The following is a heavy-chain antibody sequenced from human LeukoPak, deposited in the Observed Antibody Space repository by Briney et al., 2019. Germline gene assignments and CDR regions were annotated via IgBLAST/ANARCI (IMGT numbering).Heavy chain of an antibody. V-gene: IGHV3-30-3*01. CDR1: GFTFSSYA. CDR2: ISYDGSNK. Sequence: GGSLRLSCAASGFTFSSYAIHWVRQAPGKGLEWVAVISYDGSNKYYADSVKGRFTISRDNSKNTLYLQMNSLRAEDTAVYYCARDSGGLRPDYWGQGTLVTVSS. CDR3: ARDSGGLRPDY. J-gene: IGHJ4*02. D-gene: IGHD4-17*01.